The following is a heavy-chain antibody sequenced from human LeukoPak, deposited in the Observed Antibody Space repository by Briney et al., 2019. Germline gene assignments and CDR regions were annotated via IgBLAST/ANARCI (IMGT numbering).Heavy chain of an antibody. J-gene: IGHJ5*02. D-gene: IGHD2-2*01. CDR1: GFTFGDYA. Sequence: GGSLRLSCTASGFTFGDYAMSWFRQAPGKGLEWVGFIRSKAYGGTTEYAAPVKGRFTISRDDSKSIAYLQMNSLKTEDTAVYYCTRGRVPAATNWFDPWGQGTLVTVSS. CDR3: TRGRVPAATNWFDP. V-gene: IGHV3-49*03. CDR2: IRSKAYGGTT.